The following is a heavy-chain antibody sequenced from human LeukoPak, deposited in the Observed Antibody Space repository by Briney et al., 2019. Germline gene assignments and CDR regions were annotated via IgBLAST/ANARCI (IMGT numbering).Heavy chain of an antibody. Sequence: SSVNLSCKASGYSFTIYGISWVRQAPGQGHEWVGWISAYNDNTNYAQKLQGRGTMTTNTSTSTAYMELRSLRSDDTDVYYCARWVKSYYYYGMDFWGQGTMVTVSS. J-gene: IGHJ6*02. V-gene: IGHV1-18*01. CDR1: GYSFTIYG. CDR2: ISAYNDNT. CDR3: ARWVKSYYYYGMDF.